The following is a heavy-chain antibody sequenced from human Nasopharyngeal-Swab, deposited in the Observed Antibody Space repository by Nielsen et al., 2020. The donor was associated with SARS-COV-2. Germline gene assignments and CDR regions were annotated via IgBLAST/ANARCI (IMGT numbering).Heavy chain of an antibody. CDR3: ARGLGYCSSTSCYA. J-gene: IGHJ5*02. V-gene: IGHV1-8*02. Sequence: ASVKVSCKASGGTFSSYAISWVRQATGQGLEWMGWMNPNSGNTGYAQKFQGRVTMTRNTSISTAYMELSSLRSEDTAVYYCARGLGYCSSTSCYAWGQGTLVTVSS. D-gene: IGHD2-2*01. CDR2: MNPNSGNT. CDR1: GGTFSSYA.